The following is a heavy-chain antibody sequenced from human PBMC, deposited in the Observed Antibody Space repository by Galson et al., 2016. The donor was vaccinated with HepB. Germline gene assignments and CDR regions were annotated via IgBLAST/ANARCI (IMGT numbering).Heavy chain of an antibody. D-gene: IGHD1-26*01. Sequence: SVKVSCKASGYTLTSYGVTWVRQAPGQGLEWMGWISAYRPNTNYAQKFQGRVTMTTDTSTSTAYMELRSLRSDDTAVYYCARVFWSYEGYFDHWGQGTLVTVSS. J-gene: IGHJ4*02. CDR1: GYTLTSYG. CDR3: ARVFWSYEGYFDH. V-gene: IGHV1-18*01. CDR2: ISAYRPNT.